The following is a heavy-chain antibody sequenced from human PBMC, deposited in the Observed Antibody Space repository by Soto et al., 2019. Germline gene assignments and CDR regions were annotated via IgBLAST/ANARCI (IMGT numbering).Heavy chain of an antibody. CDR3: VADDFWSGPSSYGMKV. Sequence: GGSLRLSCAASGFTFNDYAMNWVRQAPGKGLEWVSTISGSGDTYYADSVNGRFTISRDNSKNTVYLQMNSLRGEDTALYYCVADDFWSGPSSYGMKVWGQGTTVTVSS. CDR2: ISGSGDT. D-gene: IGHD3-3*01. CDR1: GFTFNDYA. J-gene: IGHJ6*02. V-gene: IGHV3-23*01.